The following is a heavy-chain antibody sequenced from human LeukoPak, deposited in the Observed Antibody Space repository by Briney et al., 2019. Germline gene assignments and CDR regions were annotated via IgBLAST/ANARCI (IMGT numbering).Heavy chain of an antibody. Sequence: SVKVSCKASGGTFSGYAISWVRQAPGQGLEWMGGIIPIFGTANYAQKFQGRVTITADKSTSTAYMELRSLRSDDTAVYYCARADYYYYYMDVWGKGTTVTVSS. J-gene: IGHJ6*03. CDR2: IIPIFGTA. CDR3: ARADYYYYYMDV. V-gene: IGHV1-69*06. CDR1: GGTFSGYA.